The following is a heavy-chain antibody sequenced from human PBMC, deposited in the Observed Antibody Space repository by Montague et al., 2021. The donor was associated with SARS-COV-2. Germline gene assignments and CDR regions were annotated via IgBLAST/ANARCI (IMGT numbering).Heavy chain of an antibody. Sequence: SETLSLTCSVSGGSISGHYWSWIRQPPGKGREWIGNLDHSGDTKYNPSPKIRATISVDTSKKQFALRLHSVTAAATAVYYCAREFRIELWQTNWYFGLWGRGTLVTVSS. J-gene: IGHJ2*01. CDR2: LDHSGDT. V-gene: IGHV4-59*11. CDR1: GGSISGHY. CDR3: AREFRIELWQTNWYFGL. D-gene: IGHD3-16*01.